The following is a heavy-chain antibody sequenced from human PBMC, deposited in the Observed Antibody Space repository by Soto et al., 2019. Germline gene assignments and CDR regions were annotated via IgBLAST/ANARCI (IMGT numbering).Heavy chain of an antibody. D-gene: IGHD3-10*01. V-gene: IGHV1-18*01. CDR1: GYTFSDYG. CDR2: ISASNDNT. Sequence: QVQLVQSGAEVKKPGASVKVSCKASGYTFSDYGITWVRQAPGQGLEWMGWISASNDNTNYAQKLQGRVTVTTDTSTSTAYIELRSLRSDDTAVYSCARDWDGGLHWLGGGDYWGQGTLVTVSS. J-gene: IGHJ4*02. CDR3: ARDWDGGLHWLGGGDY.